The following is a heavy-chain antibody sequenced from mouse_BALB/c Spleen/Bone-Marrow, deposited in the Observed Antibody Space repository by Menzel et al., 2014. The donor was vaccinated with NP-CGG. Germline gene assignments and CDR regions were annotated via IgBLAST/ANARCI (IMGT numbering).Heavy chain of an antibody. V-gene: IGHV1-18*01. Sequence: VQLQQSGPELVKPGDSMKISCKASGYSFTGYTMHWVKQSHGKNLEWIGLINPYNGGTSYNQKFKGKATLTVDKSSSTAYMELLSLTSEDSAVYYCASCRAYYYGSSYGGGAMDYWGQGTSVTVSS. CDR2: INPYNGGT. J-gene: IGHJ4*01. D-gene: IGHD1-1*01. CDR1: GYSFTGYT. CDR3: ASCRAYYYGSSYGGGAMDY.